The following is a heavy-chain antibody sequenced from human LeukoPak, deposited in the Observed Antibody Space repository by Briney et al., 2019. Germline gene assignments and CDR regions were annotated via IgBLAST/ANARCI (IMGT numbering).Heavy chain of an antibody. CDR2: IYTSRST. CDR3: ARVDRVENYFDY. Sequence: SETLSLTCTVSGGSISSYYWSWIRQPAGKGLEWIGRIYTSRSTNYNPSLKSRVTISVDTSKNQFSLKLSSVTAADTAVYYCARVDRVENYFDYWGQGTLVTVSS. V-gene: IGHV4-4*07. CDR1: GGSISSYY. J-gene: IGHJ4*02. D-gene: IGHD5-12*01.